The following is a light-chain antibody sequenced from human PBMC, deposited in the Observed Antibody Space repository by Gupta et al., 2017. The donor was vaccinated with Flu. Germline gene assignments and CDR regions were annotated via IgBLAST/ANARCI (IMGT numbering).Light chain of an antibody. J-gene: IGKJ5*01. Sequence: PSFWSASVGDRVTISCRASQGISSHLAWYQQKPGKAPKLLFNTASTAQNGVPSRFSGSASGTXFTLTIXSLQPEDFATYCCQQRNSSPITFGXGTQLEIK. V-gene: IGKV1-9*01. CDR3: QQRNSSPIT. CDR2: TAS. CDR1: QGISSH.